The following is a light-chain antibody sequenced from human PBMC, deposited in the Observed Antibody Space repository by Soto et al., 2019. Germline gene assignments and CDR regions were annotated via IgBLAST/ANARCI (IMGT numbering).Light chain of an antibody. CDR1: RRDVGGYNY. Sequence: QSALTQPPSVSGSPGQSVTISCTGTRRDVGGYNYVSWYQQHPRKAPKLMIYDVNRRPSGVPDRFSGSKSGNTASLTISGLQAEDEADYYCCSYAGSYTVFGGGTKLTVL. CDR3: CSYAGSYTV. J-gene: IGLJ2*01. CDR2: DVN. V-gene: IGLV2-11*01.